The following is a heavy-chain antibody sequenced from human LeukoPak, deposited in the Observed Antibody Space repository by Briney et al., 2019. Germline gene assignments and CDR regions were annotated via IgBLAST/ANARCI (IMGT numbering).Heavy chain of an antibody. D-gene: IGHD3-3*01. V-gene: IGHV3-23*01. CDR3: AKGERFLEWLTRFDP. J-gene: IGHJ5*02. CDR2: ISGSGGST. Sequence: GGSLRLSCAASGFTFSSYAMSWVRQAPGKGLEWVSAISGSGGSTYYADSVKGRFTISRDNSKNTLYLQMNSLRAEDTAVYHCAKGERFLEWLTRFDPWGQGTLVTVSS. CDR1: GFTFSSYA.